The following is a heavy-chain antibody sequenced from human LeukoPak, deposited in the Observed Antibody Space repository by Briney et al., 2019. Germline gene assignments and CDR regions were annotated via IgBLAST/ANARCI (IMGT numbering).Heavy chain of an antibody. J-gene: IGHJ4*02. D-gene: IGHD4-23*01. CDR1: GYSFSTYW. V-gene: IGHV5-51*01. Sequence: GESLKISCKGSGYSFSTYWIAWVRQMPGKGLEWMGIIYPGDSDTRYSPSFQGQVTISADKSISTAYLQWNSLKASDTAMYYCTRLHGGNSYLDLYYFDYWGQGTLVTVSS. CDR2: IYPGDSDT. CDR3: TRLHGGNSYLDLYYFDY.